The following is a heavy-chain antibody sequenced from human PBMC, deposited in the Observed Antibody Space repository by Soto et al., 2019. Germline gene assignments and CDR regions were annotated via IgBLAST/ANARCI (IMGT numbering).Heavy chain of an antibody. CDR3: ASPDREWSLDY. CDR2: IYYSGST. CDR1: GGSISSSSYY. Sequence: KASETLSLTCTVSGGSISSSSYYWGWIRQPPGKGLEWIGSIYYSGSTYYNPSLKSRVTISVDTSKNQFSLKLSSVTAADTAVYYCASPDREWSLDYWGQGTLVTVSS. V-gene: IGHV4-39*01. D-gene: IGHD3-3*01. J-gene: IGHJ4*02.